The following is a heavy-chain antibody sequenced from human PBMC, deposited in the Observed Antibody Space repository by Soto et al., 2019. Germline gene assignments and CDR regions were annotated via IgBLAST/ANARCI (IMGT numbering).Heavy chain of an antibody. J-gene: IGHJ6*02. CDR3: AHSRCGGDCLQSYSSHYYYGMDV. Sequence: QITLKESGPALVKPTQTLTLTCTISGFSLSTGGVGVGWIRQPPGKALEWLALIYWDDDKRYSPSLRSRLTITTDTSKNQGVLTLTNIDPVHTATYYCAHSRCGGDCLQSYSSHYYYGMDVWGQGTTVTVSS. CDR1: GFSLSTGGVG. CDR2: IYWDDDK. D-gene: IGHD2-21*02. V-gene: IGHV2-5*02.